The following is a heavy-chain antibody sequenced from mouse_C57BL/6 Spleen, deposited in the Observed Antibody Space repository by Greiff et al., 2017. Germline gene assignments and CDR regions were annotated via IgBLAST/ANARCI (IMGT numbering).Heavy chain of an antibody. CDR1: GYTFTTYP. D-gene: IGHD1-1*01. CDR2: FHPYNDDT. CDR3: ARENGSSSPWYFDV. J-gene: IGHJ1*03. V-gene: IGHV1-47*01. Sequence: VQLQQSGAELVKPGASVKMSCKASGYTFTTYPIEWMKQTHGKSLEWIGNFHPYNDDTKYNEKFKGKATLTVEKSSSTVYLELIRLTSDDTAVYYCARENGSSSPWYFDVWGTGTTVTVSS.